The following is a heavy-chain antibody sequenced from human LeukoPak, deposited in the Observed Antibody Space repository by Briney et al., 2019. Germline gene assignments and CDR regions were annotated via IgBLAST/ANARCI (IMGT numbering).Heavy chain of an antibody. CDR1: GYTFTGYY. Sequence: ASVKVSCKASGYTFTGYYMHWVRQAPGQGLEWMGWINPNSGGTNYAQKFQGRVTMTRDTSISTAYMELSRLRSDDTAVYYCARDRIAVAGTPFGYWGQGTLVTVSS. J-gene: IGHJ4*02. D-gene: IGHD6-19*01. CDR3: ARDRIAVAGTPFGY. V-gene: IGHV1-2*02. CDR2: INPNSGGT.